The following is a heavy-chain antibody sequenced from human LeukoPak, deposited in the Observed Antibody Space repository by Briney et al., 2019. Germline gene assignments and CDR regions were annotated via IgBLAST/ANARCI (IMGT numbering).Heavy chain of an antibody. D-gene: IGHD2-8*02. V-gene: IGHV3-23*01. J-gene: IGHJ4*02. Sequence: GGSLRLSCVASGFTFSNSGMGWVRQAPGKGLECVSVIVGSGGGTDYADSVKGRFTISRDNAKNSMYLQMNSLRAEDTAVYYCARDLSTGMPGGFDYWGQGILVTVSS. CDR3: ARDLSTGMPGGFDY. CDR2: IVGSGGGT. CDR1: GFTFSNSG.